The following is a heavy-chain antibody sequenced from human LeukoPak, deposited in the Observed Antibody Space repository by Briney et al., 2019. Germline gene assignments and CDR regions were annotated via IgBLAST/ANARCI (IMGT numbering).Heavy chain of an antibody. V-gene: IGHV4-4*08. CDR3: ARGSGYYMDV. J-gene: IGHJ6*03. CDR1: GGSFSGYF. CDR2: IYTSGST. Sequence: SSETLSLTCAIYGGSFSGYFWSWFRQPPGKGLEWIGRIYTSGSTNYNPSLKSRVTISVDTSKNQFSLKLSSVTAADTAVYYCARGSGYYMDVWGKGTTVTVSS. D-gene: IGHD3-10*01.